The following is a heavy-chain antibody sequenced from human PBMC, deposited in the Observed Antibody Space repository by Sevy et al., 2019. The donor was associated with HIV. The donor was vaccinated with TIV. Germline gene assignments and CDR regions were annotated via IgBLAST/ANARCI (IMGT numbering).Heavy chain of an antibody. Sequence: GGSLRLSCAASGFTFSSYGMHWVRQAPGKGLEWVAVISYDGTNKYYADSVKGRFTISRDNSKNTLYLQMNSLRAEDTAVYFCARESGYSSSPGAFDIWGQGTMVTVSS. D-gene: IGHD6-19*01. CDR3: ARESGYSSSPGAFDI. CDR1: GFTFSSYG. CDR2: ISYDGTNK. V-gene: IGHV3-30*03. J-gene: IGHJ3*02.